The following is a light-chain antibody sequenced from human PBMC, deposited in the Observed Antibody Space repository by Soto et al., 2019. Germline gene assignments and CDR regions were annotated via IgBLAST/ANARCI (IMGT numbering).Light chain of an antibody. Sequence: DIVMTQSPDSLAVSLGERATINCKSSQSVLYTSNNKNYLAWYQQKPGQPPKLLIYWASTRESWVPDRFSGGGSGTDFTLTISSLQAEDVSLYFCQQYYSTPLTFGGGTKVEI. V-gene: IGKV4-1*01. J-gene: IGKJ4*01. CDR2: WAS. CDR3: QQYYSTPLT. CDR1: QSVLYTSNNKNY.